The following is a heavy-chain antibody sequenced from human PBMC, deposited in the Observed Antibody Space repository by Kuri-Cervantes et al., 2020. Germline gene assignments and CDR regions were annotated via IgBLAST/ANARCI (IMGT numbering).Heavy chain of an antibody. CDR1: GGSISSYY. J-gene: IGHJ5*02. CDR2: IYYSGST. Sequence: GSLRLSCTVSGGSISSYYWSWIRQPPGKGLEWIGYIYYSGSTNYNPSLKSRVTISVDTSKNQFSLKLSSVTAADTAGYYCARDLPFDPWGQGTLVTVSS. V-gene: IGHV4-59*12. CDR3: ARDLPFDP.